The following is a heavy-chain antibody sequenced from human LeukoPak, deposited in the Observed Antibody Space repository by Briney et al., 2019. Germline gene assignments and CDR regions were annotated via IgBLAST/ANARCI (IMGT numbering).Heavy chain of an antibody. D-gene: IGHD2-2*01. Sequence: SGGSLRLSCAASGFTFSSYAMSWVRQAPGKGLEWASAISGSGGSTYYADSVKGRFTISGDNSKNTLYLQMNSLRAEDTAVYYCASLYCSSTSCPQGIDYWGQGTLVTVSS. CDR2: ISGSGGST. J-gene: IGHJ4*02. CDR1: GFTFSSYA. CDR3: ASLYCSSTSCPQGIDY. V-gene: IGHV3-23*01.